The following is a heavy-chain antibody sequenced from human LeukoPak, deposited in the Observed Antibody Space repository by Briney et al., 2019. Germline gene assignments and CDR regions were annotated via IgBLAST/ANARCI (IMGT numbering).Heavy chain of an antibody. D-gene: IGHD2-21*01. V-gene: IGHV4-39*01. Sequence: PSETLSLTCTVSGGSISSSSYYWGWIRRPPGKGLEWIGSIYYSGSAYYNPSLKSRVTISVDTSKNQFSLKLSSVTAADTAVYYCARRPHYFAFDYWGQGTLVTVSS. J-gene: IGHJ4*02. CDR3: ARRPHYFAFDY. CDR2: IYYSGSA. CDR1: GGSISSSSYY.